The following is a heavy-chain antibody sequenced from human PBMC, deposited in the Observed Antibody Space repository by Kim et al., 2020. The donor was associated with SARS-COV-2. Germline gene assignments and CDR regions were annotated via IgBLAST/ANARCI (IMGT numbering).Heavy chain of an antibody. Sequence: GGSLRLSCATSGFTFSTYSMNWVRQAPGTGLEWISYISFSSSTIYYADSVKGRFTISRDNDKNSLYLQMNSLTDEDTAVYYCARDNGGNFDDWGQGTLVT. D-gene: IGHD4-17*01. CDR2: ISFSSSTI. CDR3: ARDNGGNFDD. J-gene: IGHJ4*02. V-gene: IGHV3-48*02. CDR1: GFTFSTYS.